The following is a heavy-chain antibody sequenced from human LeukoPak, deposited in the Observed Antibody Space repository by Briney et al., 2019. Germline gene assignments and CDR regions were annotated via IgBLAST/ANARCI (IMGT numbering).Heavy chain of an antibody. J-gene: IGHJ4*02. CDR3: ARQTPSGSDLSPHDN. CDR1: DVPISTYY. CDR2: IHDSGST. D-gene: IGHD1-26*01. V-gene: IGHV4-59*08. Sequence: SETLSLTCTVSDVPISTYYWNWIRQPPGKGLEWIGDIHDSGSTNYNPSLKSRVTISLDTSNNQFSLRVTSVTAADTAVYYCARQTPSGSDLSPHDNWGQGTLVTASS.